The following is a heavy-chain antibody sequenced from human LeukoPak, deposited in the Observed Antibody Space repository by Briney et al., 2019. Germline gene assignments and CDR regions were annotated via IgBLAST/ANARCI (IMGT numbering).Heavy chain of an antibody. CDR2: ISYVDDST. J-gene: IGHJ4*02. Sequence: GGSLRLSCAASGFTFSSYAMSWVRQAPGKGVEWVSSISYVDDSTHNANTVKGRYTIPRDNSKSTVYLHMNSLTVGDTAVYYCAREKQWRAKEGFWGQGTLVNVSS. CDR1: GFTFSSYA. CDR3: AREKQWRAKEGF. V-gene: IGHV3-23*01. D-gene: IGHD6-19*01.